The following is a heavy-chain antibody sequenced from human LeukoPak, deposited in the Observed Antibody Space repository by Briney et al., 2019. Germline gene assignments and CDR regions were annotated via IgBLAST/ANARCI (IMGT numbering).Heavy chain of an antibody. Sequence: ASAKVSCKASGYTFTNYYMHWVRQAPGQGLKWMGIINPSGGTTSYAQRFQGRITMTRDMSTSTVYMELSSLRSEDTAVYYCATYYDDSTPIGYWGQGTLVTVSS. CDR1: GYTFTNYY. V-gene: IGHV1-46*01. CDR2: INPSGGTT. CDR3: ATYYDDSTPIGY. J-gene: IGHJ4*02. D-gene: IGHD3-22*01.